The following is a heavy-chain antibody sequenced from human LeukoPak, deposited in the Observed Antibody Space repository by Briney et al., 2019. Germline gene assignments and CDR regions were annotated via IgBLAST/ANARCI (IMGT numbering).Heavy chain of an antibody. CDR2: MYYSGST. CDR1: GGSFSGYY. J-gene: IGHJ4*02. CDR3: ARRADYYDSSGYSPFDY. V-gene: IGHV4-34*01. Sequence: SETLSLTCAVYGGSFSGYYWSWIRQPPGKGLEWIGSMYYSGSTYYNPSLKSRVTISADTSKNQFSLKLSSVTAADTAVYYCARRADYYDSSGYSPFDYWGQGTLVTVSS. D-gene: IGHD3-22*01.